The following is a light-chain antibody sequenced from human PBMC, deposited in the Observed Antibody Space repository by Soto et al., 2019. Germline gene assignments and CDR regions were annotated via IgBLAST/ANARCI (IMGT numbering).Light chain of an antibody. CDR2: GVS. Sequence: EIVLTQSPGTLSLSPGEGATLSCRASQSVASSYLAWYQQKPGQAPRLIIYGVSNRATGTPDRFSGGGSGTDFTLTISRLEPEDFAVYYCQQYGSSSFTFGQGTKLEIK. J-gene: IGKJ2*01. V-gene: IGKV3-20*01. CDR1: QSVASSY. CDR3: QQYGSSSFT.